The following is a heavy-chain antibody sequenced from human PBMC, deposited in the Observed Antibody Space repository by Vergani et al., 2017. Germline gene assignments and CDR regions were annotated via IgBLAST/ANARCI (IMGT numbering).Heavy chain of an antibody. CDR1: GGSFSGYY. CDR3: ARDSPGVVASWYFDY. J-gene: IGHJ4*02. CDR2: INHSGST. V-gene: IGHV4-34*01. D-gene: IGHD2-15*01. Sequence: QVQLQQWGAGLLKPSETLSLTCAVYGGSFSGYYWSWIRQPPGKGLEWIGEINHSGSTNYNPSLKSRVTISVDTSKNQFSLKLSSVTAADTAVYYCARDSPGVVASWYFDYWGQGTLVTVSS.